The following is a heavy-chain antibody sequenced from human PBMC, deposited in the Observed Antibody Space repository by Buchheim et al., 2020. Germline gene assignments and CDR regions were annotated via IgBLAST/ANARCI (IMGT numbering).Heavy chain of an antibody. CDR1: GFSFKDYA. Sequence: EVQLLESGGGLVQPEGSLRLSCVASGFSFKDYAMSWVRQAPGKGLEWVSTIGGSGGSVYYADSVKGRFTISRDNSKNTLYMQMSSLRAEDTAVYYCARDRRDGAPPLRYFDWPWGHGT. D-gene: IGHD3-9*01. CDR2: IGGSGGSV. J-gene: IGHJ4*01. V-gene: IGHV3-23*01. CDR3: ARDRRDGAPPLRYFDWP.